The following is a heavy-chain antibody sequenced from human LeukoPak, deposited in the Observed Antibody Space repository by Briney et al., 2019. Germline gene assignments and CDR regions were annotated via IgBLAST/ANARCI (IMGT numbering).Heavy chain of an antibody. Sequence: GGSLRLSCAASGFTFSSYAMSWIRQAPGKGLEWVSAISGSGGSTYYADSVKGRFTISRDNSKNTLYLQMNSLRAEDTAVYYCAKATDYYDSSGYYHRPDYWGQGTLVTVSS. J-gene: IGHJ4*02. D-gene: IGHD3-22*01. CDR2: ISGSGGST. CDR3: AKATDYYDSSGYYHRPDY. V-gene: IGHV3-23*01. CDR1: GFTFSSYA.